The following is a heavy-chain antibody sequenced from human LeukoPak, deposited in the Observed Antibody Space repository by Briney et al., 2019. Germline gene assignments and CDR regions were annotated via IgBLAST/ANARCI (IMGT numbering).Heavy chain of an antibody. Sequence: ASVKVSCKASGYTFITYAISWVRQAPGQGLEWMGWISTSDGITNYVQNLQDRLTMTTDTSTSTAYMELRSLRSDDTAVYYCARAHSDRSGYYYYFDYWGQGTLVTVSS. CDR1: GYTFITYA. V-gene: IGHV1-18*01. CDR2: ISTSDGIT. J-gene: IGHJ4*02. CDR3: ARAHSDRSGYYYYFDY. D-gene: IGHD3-22*01.